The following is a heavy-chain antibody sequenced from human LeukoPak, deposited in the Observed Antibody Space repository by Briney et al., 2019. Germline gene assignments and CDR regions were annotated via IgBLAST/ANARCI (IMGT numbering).Heavy chain of an antibody. CDR1: GFTFSDYY. J-gene: IGHJ4*02. CDR2: ISSSGSTI. Sequence: GGSLRLSCAASGFTFSDYYMSWIRQAPGKGLEWVSYISSSGSTIYYADSVKGRFTISRDNAKNSLYLQMNSLRAEDTAVYYCARVGAVCSSTSCYSFDYWGQGTLVTVSS. D-gene: IGHD2-2*01. V-gene: IGHV3-11*01. CDR3: ARVGAVCSSTSCYSFDY.